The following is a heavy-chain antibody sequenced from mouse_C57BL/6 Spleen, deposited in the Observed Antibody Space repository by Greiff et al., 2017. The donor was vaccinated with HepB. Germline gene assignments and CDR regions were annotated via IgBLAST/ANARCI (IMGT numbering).Heavy chain of an antibody. D-gene: IGHD1-1*01. J-gene: IGHJ1*03. Sequence: VQLQQSGPELVKPGASVKIPCKASGYTFTDYNMDWVKQSHGKSLEWIGDINPNNGDTNYNQKFKGKATLTVDKSSSTAYMELSSLTSEDTAVSYCERYIYGSRSFDDWGTGTTVTVSS. CDR3: ERYIYGSRSFDD. CDR2: INPNNGDT. CDR1: GYTFTDYN. V-gene: IGHV1-18*01.